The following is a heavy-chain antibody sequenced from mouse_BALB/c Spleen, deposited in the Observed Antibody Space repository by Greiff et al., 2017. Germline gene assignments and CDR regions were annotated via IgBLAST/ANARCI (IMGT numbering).Heavy chain of an antibody. D-gene: IGHD1-1*01. Sequence: EVKLQESGPELVKPGASVKMSCKASGYTFTSYVMHWVKQKPGQGLEWIGYINPYNDGTKYNEKFKGKATLTSDKSSSTAYMELSSLTSEDSAVYYCTRNYQDYGSSYWFAYWGQGTLVTVSA. CDR1: GYTFTSYV. J-gene: IGHJ3*01. V-gene: IGHV1-14*01. CDR2: INPYNDGT. CDR3: TRNYQDYGSSYWFAY.